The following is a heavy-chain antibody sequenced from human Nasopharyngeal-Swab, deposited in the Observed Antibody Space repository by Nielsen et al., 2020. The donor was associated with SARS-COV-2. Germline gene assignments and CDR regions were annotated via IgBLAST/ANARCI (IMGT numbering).Heavy chain of an antibody. CDR3: AKAGLVTTIYYYYGMDV. V-gene: IGHV3-23*03. Sequence: GESLKTSCAALGFTFSSYAMSWVRQAPGMGLEWVSIIYSGGSSTYYADSVKGRFTISRDNSKSMLYLQMNSLSAEDTAVYYCAKAGLVTTIYYYYGMDVWGQGTTVTVSS. CDR2: IYSGGSST. J-gene: IGHJ6*02. D-gene: IGHD5-12*01. CDR1: GFTFSSYA.